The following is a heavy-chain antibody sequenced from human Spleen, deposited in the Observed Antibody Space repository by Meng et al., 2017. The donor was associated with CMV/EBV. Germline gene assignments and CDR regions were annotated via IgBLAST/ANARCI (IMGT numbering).Heavy chain of an antibody. Sequence: ASVKVSCKASGYTFTGYYMHWVRQAPGQGLEWMGCINPNSGGTNYAQKFQGRVTMTRDTSISTAYMELGRLRSEDTAVYYCAGYPQTYPYSNSSWGQGTLVTVSS. D-gene: IGHD6-13*01. CDR1: GYTFTGYY. CDR3: AGYPQTYPYSNSS. CDR2: INPNSGGT. V-gene: IGHV1-2*02. J-gene: IGHJ4*02.